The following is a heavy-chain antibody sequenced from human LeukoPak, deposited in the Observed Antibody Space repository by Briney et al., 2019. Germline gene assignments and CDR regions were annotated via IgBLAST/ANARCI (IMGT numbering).Heavy chain of an antibody. Sequence: ASVKVSCKASGYTFTGYYMHWVRQAPGQGLEWMGWINPNSGGTNYAQKFQGRVTMTRDTSISTAYMELSRLRSDDTAVYYCATSMPMVRGVISLDYWGQGTLVTVSS. CDR2: INPNSGGT. V-gene: IGHV1-2*02. CDR1: GYTFTGYY. D-gene: IGHD3-10*01. CDR3: ATSMPMVRGVISLDY. J-gene: IGHJ4*02.